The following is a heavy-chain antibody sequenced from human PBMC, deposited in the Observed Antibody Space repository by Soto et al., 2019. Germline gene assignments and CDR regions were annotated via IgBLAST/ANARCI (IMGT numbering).Heavy chain of an antibody. D-gene: IGHD3-22*01. CDR1: GFTISRKY. CDR2: VYSGGTT. J-gene: IGHJ6*02. Sequence: GGSLRLSCAASGFTISRKYMSWVRQAPGRELEWVSVVYSGGTTYYADSVKGRFSISRDNSKNTLYLQMNSLRAEDTSVYYCAREGFYDSSGYYHYYGMDVWGQGTTVTVSS. V-gene: IGHV3-66*01. CDR3: AREGFYDSSGYYHYYGMDV.